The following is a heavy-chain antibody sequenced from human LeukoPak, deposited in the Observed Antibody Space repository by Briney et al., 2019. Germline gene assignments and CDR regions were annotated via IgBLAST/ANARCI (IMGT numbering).Heavy chain of an antibody. J-gene: IGHJ4*02. CDR1: GGSISSGGYS. D-gene: IGHD4-17*01. CDR2: IYHSGST. CDR3: ARVSYGDYFIDY. Sequence: SETLSLTCAVSGGSISSGGYSWSWIRQPPGKGLEWIGYIYHSGSTYYNPSLKSRVTISVDRSKNQFSLKLSSVTAADTAVYYFARVSYGDYFIDYWGQGTLVTVSS. V-gene: IGHV4-30-2*01.